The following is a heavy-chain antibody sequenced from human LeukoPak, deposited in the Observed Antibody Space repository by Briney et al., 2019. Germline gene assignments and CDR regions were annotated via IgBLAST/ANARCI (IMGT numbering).Heavy chain of an antibody. CDR3: AREVADYGGYYYYHYMDV. D-gene: IGHD4-23*01. Sequence: SAPLSLPCSAPGGSIISYYWSWIRQHPGKGLEWFGYIYYSGSTNYNPSLKSRVTISVDTSKNPSSLKLNSVTAADTAVYYCAREVADYGGYYYYHYMDVWGKGTTVTISS. J-gene: IGHJ6*03. CDR1: GGSIISYY. CDR2: IYYSGST. V-gene: IGHV4-59*01.